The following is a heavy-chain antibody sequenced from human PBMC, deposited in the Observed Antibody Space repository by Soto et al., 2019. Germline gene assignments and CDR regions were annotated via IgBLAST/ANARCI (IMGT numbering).Heavy chain of an antibody. D-gene: IGHD6-19*01. CDR3: AKEGYDSCWYWES. CDR2: ITRSGSES. Sequence: EVQLLESGGGLVQPGGSLRLSCAASGFSFSGSAMCWVRQGPGKGLEFVSSITRSGSESFYADSVKGRFTMSRDNSKNMLFLQMNSLRAEDTAVYYCAKEGYDSCWYWESRGQGALFTVS. CDR1: GFSFSGSA. V-gene: IGHV3-23*01. J-gene: IGHJ1*01.